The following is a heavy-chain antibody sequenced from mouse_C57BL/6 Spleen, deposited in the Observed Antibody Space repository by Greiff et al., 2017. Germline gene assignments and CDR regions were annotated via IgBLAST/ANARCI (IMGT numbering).Heavy chain of an antibody. CDR3: ARGGYGRAWFAY. CDR1: GFTFRSYA. V-gene: IGHV5-4*01. D-gene: IGHD1-1*01. Sequence: DVHLVESGGGLVKPGGSLKLSCAASGFTFRSYAMSWVRQTPEKRLEWVATISDGGSYTYYPDNVKGRFTISRYNDKNNLYLQMSHLKSEDTAMYYCARGGYGRAWFAYWGQGTLVTVSA. J-gene: IGHJ3*01. CDR2: ISDGGSYT.